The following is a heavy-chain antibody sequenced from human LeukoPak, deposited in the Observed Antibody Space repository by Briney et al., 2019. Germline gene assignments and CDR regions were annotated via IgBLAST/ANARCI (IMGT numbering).Heavy chain of an antibody. Sequence: SETLSLTCAVYGGSFSGYYWSWIRQPPGKGLEWIGEINHSGSTNYNPSLKSRVTISVDTSKNQFSLKLNSVTAADTAMYYCARISSVYINNFYYYMDVWSKGTPVTVSS. J-gene: IGHJ6*03. CDR1: GGSFSGYY. V-gene: IGHV4-34*01. CDR2: INHSGST. D-gene: IGHD2-8*01. CDR3: ARISSVYINNFYYYMDV.